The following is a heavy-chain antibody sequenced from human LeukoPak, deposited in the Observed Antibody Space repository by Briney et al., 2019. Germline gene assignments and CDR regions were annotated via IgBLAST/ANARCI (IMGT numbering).Heavy chain of an antibody. CDR3: ARVGPDSSGYYLNWFDP. J-gene: IGHJ5*02. CDR2: IYHSGST. Sequence: SQTLSLTCTVSGGSISSGGYYWSWIRQPPGKGLEWIGYIYHSGSTYCNPSLKSRVTISVDRSKNQFSLKLSSVTAADTAVYYCARVGPDSSGYYLNWFDPWGQGTLVTVSS. CDR1: GGSISSGGYY. D-gene: IGHD3-22*01. V-gene: IGHV4-30-2*01.